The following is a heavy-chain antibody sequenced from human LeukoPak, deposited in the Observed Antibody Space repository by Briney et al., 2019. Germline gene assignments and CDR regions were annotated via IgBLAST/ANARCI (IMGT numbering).Heavy chain of an antibody. CDR3: VRELGAPAAGAFDL. Sequence: GGCLRLSCAASGFTFSSYWMSWVRQPPGKGLEWVANINQGGSEKYYVDCVKGRFTISRDNAKNSLYLQMNSLRAEDSALYYCVRELGAPAAGAFDLWGQGTLVTVSP. CDR2: INQGGSEK. CDR1: GFTFSSYW. D-gene: IGHD3-3*02. V-gene: IGHV3-7*01. J-gene: IGHJ3*01.